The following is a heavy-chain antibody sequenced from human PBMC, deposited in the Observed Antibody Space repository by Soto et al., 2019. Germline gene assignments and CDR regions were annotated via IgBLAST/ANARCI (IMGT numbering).Heavy chain of an antibody. Sequence: QLQLQESGPGLVKPSETLSLTCTVSGVSISTYYWTWIRQPPGKGLEWIGQVFYSGNTNYNHSLKRRFPISVDASRKQFSLSLSSVTAADTAMYYCASRDYSDACDIWGQGTLVPVSS. J-gene: IGHJ3*02. CDR3: ASRDYSDACDI. V-gene: IGHV4-59*01. CDR2: VFYSGNT. D-gene: IGHD4-4*01. CDR1: GVSISTYY.